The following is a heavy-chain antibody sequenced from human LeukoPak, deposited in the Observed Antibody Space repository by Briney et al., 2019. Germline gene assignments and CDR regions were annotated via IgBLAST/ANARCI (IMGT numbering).Heavy chain of an antibody. Sequence: GGSLRLSCAASGFTFNNYGMSWVRQAPGEGLEWVSAISGSGGTTYYADSVKGRFTISRDNSRDTLYLQVNSLRAEDTAVYYCAKDRRAYDSSGYYRDYWGQGTLVTVSS. CDR3: AKDRRAYDSSGYYRDY. V-gene: IGHV3-23*01. J-gene: IGHJ4*02. CDR2: ISGSGGTT. D-gene: IGHD3-22*01. CDR1: GFTFNNYG.